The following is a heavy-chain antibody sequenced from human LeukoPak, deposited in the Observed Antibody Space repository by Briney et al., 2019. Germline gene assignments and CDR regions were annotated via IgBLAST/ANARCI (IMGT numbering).Heavy chain of an antibody. D-gene: IGHD6-13*01. CDR2: MNPNSGNT. Sequence: ASVKVSCKASGYTFTSYDINWVRQATGQGLEWMGWMNPNSGNTGYAQKFQGRVTMTRDASISTAYMELSRLRSDDTAVYYCAREAASSSWLFDPWGQGTLVTVSS. CDR1: GYTFTSYD. J-gene: IGHJ5*02. V-gene: IGHV1-8*01. CDR3: AREAASSSWLFDP.